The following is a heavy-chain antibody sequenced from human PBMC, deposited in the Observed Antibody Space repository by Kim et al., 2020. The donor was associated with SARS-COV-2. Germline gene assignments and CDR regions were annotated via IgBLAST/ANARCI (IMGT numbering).Heavy chain of an antibody. J-gene: IGHJ6*02. CDR2: ISNDGSNK. Sequence: GGSLRLSCAASGFTFSSYGMHWVRQAPGKGLEWVAVISNDGSNKYYADSVKGRSTISRDNSKNTLYLQMNSLRAEDTAVYYCANMMTTVTTDYYYGMDVWGQGTTVTVSS. CDR3: ANMMTTVTTDYYYGMDV. V-gene: IGHV3-30*18. CDR1: GFTFSSYG. D-gene: IGHD4-17*01.